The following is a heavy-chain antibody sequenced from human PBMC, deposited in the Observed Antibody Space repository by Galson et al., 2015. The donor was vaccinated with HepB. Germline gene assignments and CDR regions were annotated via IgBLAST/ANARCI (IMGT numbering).Heavy chain of an antibody. CDR2: INPNSGGT. Sequence: SVKVSCKASGYTFTSYYMHWVRQAPGQGLEWMGWINPNSGGTNYAQKFQGWVTMTRDTSISTAYMELSRLRSDDTAVYYCARGGEDIVVVPAAYDAFDIWGQGTMVTVSS. D-gene: IGHD2-2*01. CDR1: GYTFTSYY. V-gene: IGHV1-2*04. J-gene: IGHJ3*02. CDR3: ARGGEDIVVVPAAYDAFDI.